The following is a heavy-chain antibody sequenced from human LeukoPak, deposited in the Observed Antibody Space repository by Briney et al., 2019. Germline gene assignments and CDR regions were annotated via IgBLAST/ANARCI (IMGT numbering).Heavy chain of an antibody. CDR2: MNPNSGNT. Sequence: GASVKVSCKASGYTFTSYDINWVRQATGQGLEWMGWMNPNSGNTGYAQKFQGRVTMTRNTSISTAYMELSSLRSEDTAVYYCARANMVRRKTKQYYFDYWGQGTLVTVSS. J-gene: IGHJ4*02. D-gene: IGHD3-10*01. CDR1: GYTFTSYD. CDR3: ARANMVRRKTKQYYFDY. V-gene: IGHV1-8*01.